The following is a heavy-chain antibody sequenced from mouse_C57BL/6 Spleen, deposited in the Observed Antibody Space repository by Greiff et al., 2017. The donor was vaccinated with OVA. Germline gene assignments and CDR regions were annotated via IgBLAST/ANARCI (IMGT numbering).Heavy chain of an antibody. CDR3: ARTYSHYFDY. CDR1: GFTFSSYT. D-gene: IGHD2-12*01. V-gene: IGHV5-9*01. CDR2: ISGGGGNT. J-gene: IGHJ2*01. Sequence: EVKVEESGGGLVKPGGSLKLSCAASGFTFSSYTMSWVRQTPEKRLEWVATISGGGGNTYYPDSVKGRFTISRDNAKNTLYLQMSSLRSEDTALYYCARTYSHYFDYWGQGTTLTVSS.